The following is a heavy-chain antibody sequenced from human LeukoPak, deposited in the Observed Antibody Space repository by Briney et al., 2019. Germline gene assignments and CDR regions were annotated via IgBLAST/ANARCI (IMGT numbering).Heavy chain of an antibody. D-gene: IGHD2-2*01. CDR1: GYTFTGYY. CDR2: INSNSGGT. Sequence: ASVPVSCKSSGYTFTGYYMHWLRQPPGQGLAGMGWINSNSGGTNYAQKFKGGVTMTRDTSISTAYMELSRLRADDTAVYYCARSQGYCSSTSCRRRNWFDPWGQGTLVTVSS. J-gene: IGHJ5*02. CDR3: ARSQGYCSSTSCRRRNWFDP. V-gene: IGHV1-2*02.